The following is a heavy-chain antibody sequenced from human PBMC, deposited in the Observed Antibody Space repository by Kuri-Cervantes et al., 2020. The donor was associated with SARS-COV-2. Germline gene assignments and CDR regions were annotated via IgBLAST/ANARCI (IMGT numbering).Heavy chain of an antibody. CDR1: GGSISSYY. CDR2: IYYSGST. CDR3: ARHGFDFRSGYARTYYYYYGMDV. Sequence: SETLSLTCTVSGGSISSYYWSWIRQPPGKGLEWIGYIYYSGSTNYNPSLKSRVTISVDTSKNQFSLKLSSVTAADTAVYYCARHGFDFRSGYARTYYYYYGMDVWGQGTTVTVSS. J-gene: IGHJ6*02. D-gene: IGHD3-3*01. V-gene: IGHV4-59*08.